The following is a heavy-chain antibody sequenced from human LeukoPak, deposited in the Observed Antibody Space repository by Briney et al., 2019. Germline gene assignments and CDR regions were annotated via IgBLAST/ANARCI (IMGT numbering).Heavy chain of an antibody. J-gene: IGHJ4*02. CDR1: GFTFSSYA. V-gene: IGHV3-23*01. CDR2: ISGSGGST. CDR3: AKDSLEATSPFDY. Sequence: PGGSLRLSCAASGFTFSSYAMSWVRQAPGKGLEWVSAISGSGGSTYYADSVKGRFTISRDNSKNTLYLQMDSLRAEDTAVYYCAKDSLEATSPFDYWGQGTLVTVSS. D-gene: IGHD5-12*01.